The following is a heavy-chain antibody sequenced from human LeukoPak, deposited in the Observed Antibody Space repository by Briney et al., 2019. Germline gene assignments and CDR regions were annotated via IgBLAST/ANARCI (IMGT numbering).Heavy chain of an antibody. D-gene: IGHD3-22*01. J-gene: IGHJ3*02. CDR1: GFTFSSYA. CDR3: AKVAEDYYDSSGVGAFDI. V-gene: IGHV3-23*01. CDR2: ISGSGGST. Sequence: PGGSLRLSCAASGFTFSSYAMSWVRQAPGKGLEWVSAISGSGGSTYYADSVKGRFTISRDNSKNTLYLQMNSLRAEDTAVYYCAKVAEDYYDSSGVGAFDIWGQGTMVTVSS.